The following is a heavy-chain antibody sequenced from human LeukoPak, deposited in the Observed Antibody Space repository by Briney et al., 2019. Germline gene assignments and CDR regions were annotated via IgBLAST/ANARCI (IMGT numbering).Heavy chain of an antibody. J-gene: IGHJ3*02. D-gene: IGHD2-2*01. V-gene: IGHV3-20*04. CDR1: GFTFDDYG. CDR2: INWNGGST. Sequence: PGGSLRLSRAASGFTFDDYGMSWVRQAPGKGLEWVSSINWNGGSTGYADSVKGRFTISRDNAKNSLYLQMNSLRAEDTAVYYCARDMEVVVPAATHHAFDIWGQGTMVTVSS. CDR3: ARDMEVVVPAATHHAFDI.